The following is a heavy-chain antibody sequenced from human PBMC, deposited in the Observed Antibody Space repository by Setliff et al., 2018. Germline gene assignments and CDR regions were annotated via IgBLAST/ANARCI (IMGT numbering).Heavy chain of an antibody. D-gene: IGHD2-2*01. CDR2: INPSDGST. Sequence: ASVKVSCKASGYAFTTYYMHWVRQAPGQGLEWIGVINPSDGSTIYAQKFQGRVTMTRANSQNTLFLQMNSLRVEDTAVYFCVKGSSDSRPYYFDYWGQGMLVTVSS. J-gene: IGHJ4*02. CDR1: GYAFTTYY. V-gene: IGHV1-46*01. CDR3: VKGSSDSRPYYFDY.